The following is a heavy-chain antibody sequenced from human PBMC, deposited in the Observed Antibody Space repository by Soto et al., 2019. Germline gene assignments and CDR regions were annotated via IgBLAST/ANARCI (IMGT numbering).Heavy chain of an antibody. V-gene: IGHV1-69*12. CDR1: GGTFSSYA. J-gene: IGHJ4*02. Sequence: QVQLVQSGAEVKKPGSSVKVSCKASGGTFSSYAISWVRQAPGQGLEWMGGIIPIFGTANYAQKFQGRVTITANEPTSTEYMEPSSRRSDDTAVYYCARVYGGKRLGYGYWGQGTLVTVCS. CDR2: IIPIFGTA. D-gene: IGHD3-10*02. CDR3: ARVYGGKRLGYGY.